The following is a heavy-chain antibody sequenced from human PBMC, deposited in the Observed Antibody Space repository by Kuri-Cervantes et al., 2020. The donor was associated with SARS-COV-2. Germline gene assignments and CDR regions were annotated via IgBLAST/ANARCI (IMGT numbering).Heavy chain of an antibody. CDR2: ISSSSSYI. CDR1: GFTFSSYS. J-gene: IGHJ4*02. D-gene: IGHD6-25*01. CDR3: AKAPGRLSLDY. V-gene: IGHV3-21*04. Sequence: GGSLRLSCAASGFTFSSYSMNWVRQAPGKGLEWVSSISSSSSYIYYADSVKGRFTISRDNAKNTLYLQMNSLRAEDTAVYYCAKAPGRLSLDYWGQGTLVTVSS.